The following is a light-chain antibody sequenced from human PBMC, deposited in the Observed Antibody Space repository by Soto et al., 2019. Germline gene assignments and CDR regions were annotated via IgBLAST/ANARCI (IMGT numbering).Light chain of an antibody. CDR1: QSVSSSY. V-gene: IGKV3-20*01. CDR2: GAS. CDR3: QQFGSSSWT. J-gene: IGKJ1*01. Sequence: ESVLTQSPGTLSLSPGEKATLSCRASQSVSSSYLAWYQQKPGQAPRLLIYGASSRATGIPDRFSGSGSGTDFTLTFSRLEPEDFAVYYCQQFGSSSWTFGQGTKV.